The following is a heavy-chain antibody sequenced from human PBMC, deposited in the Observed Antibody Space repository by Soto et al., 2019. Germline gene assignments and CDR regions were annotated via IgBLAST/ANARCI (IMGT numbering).Heavy chain of an antibody. Sequence: EVQLVESGGGLVQPGGSLRLSCAASGFTFSSYSMDWVRQSPGKGLEWVSYSSMSSSTIYYADSVKGRFTISRDNAKNSLYRQMNSLRDEDTAVDYGARDRQLYCGGDCYSDAFDLWGQGTMVTVSS. D-gene: IGHD2-21*02. J-gene: IGHJ3*01. CDR1: GFTFSSYS. CDR3: ARDRQLYCGGDCYSDAFDL. V-gene: IGHV3-48*02. CDR2: SSMSSSTI.